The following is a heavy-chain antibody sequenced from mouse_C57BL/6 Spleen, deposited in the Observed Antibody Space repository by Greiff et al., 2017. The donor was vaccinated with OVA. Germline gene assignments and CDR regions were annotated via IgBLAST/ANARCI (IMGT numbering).Heavy chain of an antibody. V-gene: IGHV1-59*01. J-gene: IGHJ3*01. CDR1: GYTFTSYW. CDR3: ARFDDYDVTWFAY. CDR2: IDPSDSYT. D-gene: IGHD2-4*01. Sequence: VQLQQPGAELVRPGTSVKLSCKASGYTFTSYWMHWVKQRPGQGLEWIGVIDPSDSYTNYNQKFKGKATLTVDTSSSTAYMQLSSLTSEDSAVYYCARFDDYDVTWFAYWGQGTLVTVSA.